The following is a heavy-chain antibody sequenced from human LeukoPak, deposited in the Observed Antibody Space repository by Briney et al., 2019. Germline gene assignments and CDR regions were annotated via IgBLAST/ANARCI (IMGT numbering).Heavy chain of an antibody. CDR3: ARHSSGGYCSSTSCYRFDY. J-gene: IGHJ4*02. CDR2: IYYSGST. CDR1: GGSISSSSYY. V-gene: IGHV4-39*01. D-gene: IGHD2-2*01. Sequence: PSETMPLTCTVSGGSISSSSYYWGWIRQPPGKGLEWIGSIYYSGSTYYNPSLKSRVTISVDTSKNQFSLKLSSVTAADTAVYYCARHSSGGYCSSTSCYRFDYWGQGTLVTVSS.